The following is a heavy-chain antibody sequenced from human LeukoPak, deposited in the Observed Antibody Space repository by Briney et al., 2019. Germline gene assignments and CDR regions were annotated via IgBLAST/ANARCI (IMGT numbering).Heavy chain of an antibody. V-gene: IGHV3-23*01. CDR2: ISGSGGST. Sequence: PGGSLRLSCAASGFTFSSYAMSWVRQAPAKGLEWVSAISGSGGSTYYADSVKGRFTISRDNSKNTLYLQMNSLRAEDTAVYYCAKFPDLTGTTYGWGQGTLVTVSS. D-gene: IGHD1-7*01. CDR3: AKFPDLTGTTYG. J-gene: IGHJ4*02. CDR1: GFTFSSYA.